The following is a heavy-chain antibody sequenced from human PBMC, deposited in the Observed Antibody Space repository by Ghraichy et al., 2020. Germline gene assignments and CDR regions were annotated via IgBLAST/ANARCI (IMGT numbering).Heavy chain of an antibody. D-gene: IGHD4-23*01. CDR3: ARGLRAYGGNSFDY. CDR1: GGSISSYY. J-gene: IGHJ4*02. CDR2: IYYSGST. V-gene: IGHV4-59*01. Sequence: SETLSLTCTVSGGSISSYYWSWIRQPPGKGLEWIGYIYYSGSTNYNPSLKSRVTISVDTSKNQFSLKLSSVTAADTAVYYCARGLRAYGGNSFDYWGQGTLVTVSS.